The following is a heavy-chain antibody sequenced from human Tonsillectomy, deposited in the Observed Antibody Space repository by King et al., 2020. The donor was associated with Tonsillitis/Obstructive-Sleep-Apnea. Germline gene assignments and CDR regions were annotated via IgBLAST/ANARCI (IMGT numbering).Heavy chain of an antibody. CDR2: IDPSDSYT. CDR1: GYSFTSYW. V-gene: IGHV5-10-1*01. CDR3: ARHGDYVDAFDI. J-gene: IGHJ3*02. D-gene: IGHD4-17*01. Sequence: QLVPSGAEGKKPGASLRISCKGSGYSFTSYWISWVRQMPGKGLAWMGRIDPSDSYTNYSPSFQGHVTISADKSITTAYLQWSSLKASDTAMYYCARHGDYVDAFDIWGQGTMVTVSS.